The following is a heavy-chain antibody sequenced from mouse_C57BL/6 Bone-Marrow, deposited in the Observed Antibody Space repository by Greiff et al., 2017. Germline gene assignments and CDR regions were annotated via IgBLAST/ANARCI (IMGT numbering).Heavy chain of an antibody. J-gene: IGHJ1*03. CDR3: ARDFYWYFDV. Sequence: EVQRVESGGGLVKPGGSLKLSCAASGFTFSSYAMAWVRQTPEKRLEWVATISDGGSYTYYPDNVKGRFTISRDNAKNNLYLQMSHLKSEDTAMYYCARDFYWYFDVGGTGTTVTVSS. V-gene: IGHV5-4*01. CDR1: GFTFSSYA. CDR2: ISDGGSYT.